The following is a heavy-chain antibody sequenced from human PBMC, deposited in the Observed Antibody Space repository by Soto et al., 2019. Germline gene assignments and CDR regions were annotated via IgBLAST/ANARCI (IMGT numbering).Heavy chain of an antibody. J-gene: IGHJ6*02. Sequence: QVQLVPSGAEVKKPGSSVKVSCKASGGTFGSYAISWVRQAPGQGLEWMGGIIPIPGTANYAQKFQGRVTSAADESTSTAYMELSSLRSEDTAVYYCARSQGSSTSLEIYYYYYYGMDVWGQGTTVTVSS. V-gene: IGHV1-69*01. D-gene: IGHD2-2*01. CDR1: GGTFGSYA. CDR3: ARSQGSSTSLEIYYYYYYGMDV. CDR2: IIPIPGTA.